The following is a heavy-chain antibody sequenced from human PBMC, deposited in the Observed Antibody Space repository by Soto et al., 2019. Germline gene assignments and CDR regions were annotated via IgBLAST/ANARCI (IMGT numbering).Heavy chain of an antibody. CDR3: AKVEVYYGSGKVDY. CDR2: ISGSGGST. CDR1: GFTFSSYA. J-gene: IGHJ4*02. Sequence: EVQLLESGGGLVQPRGSLRLSCAASGFTFSSYAMSWVRQAPGKGLEWVSAISGSGGSTYYADSVKGRFTISRDNSKNTLYLQMNSLRAEDTAVYYCAKVEVYYGSGKVDYWGQGTLVTVSS. D-gene: IGHD3-10*01. V-gene: IGHV3-23*01.